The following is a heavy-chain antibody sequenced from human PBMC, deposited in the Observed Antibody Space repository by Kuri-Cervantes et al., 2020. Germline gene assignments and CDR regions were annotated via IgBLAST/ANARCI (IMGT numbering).Heavy chain of an antibody. CDR3: ARDLQDYGDYESAGG. D-gene: IGHD4-17*01. V-gene: IGHV1-3*01. J-gene: IGHJ4*02. CDR1: GYTFTSYA. CDR2: INADNGNT. Sequence: ASVKVSCKASGYTFTSYAMHWVRQAPGKRLEWMGWINADNGNTKYSQKFQGRVTITRDTSASTAYMDLSRLRSEDTAVYYCARDLQDYGDYESAGGWGQGTLVTVSS.